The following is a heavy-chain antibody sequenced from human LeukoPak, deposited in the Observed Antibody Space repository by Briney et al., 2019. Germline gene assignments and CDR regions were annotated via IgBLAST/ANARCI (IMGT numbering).Heavy chain of an antibody. D-gene: IGHD2-8*01. CDR1: GFSFSTYS. V-gene: IGHV3-23*01. CDR3: AKDVRRCNGACT. J-gene: IGHJ5*02. CDR2: ISASGGDT. Sequence: GSLRLSCAASGFSFSTYSFSWVRQAPGKGLEWVSGISASGGDTFYADSVKGRFTISRDNSKNTLSLQMNSLRVEDTAIYYCAKDVRRCNGACTWGQGTLVTVSS.